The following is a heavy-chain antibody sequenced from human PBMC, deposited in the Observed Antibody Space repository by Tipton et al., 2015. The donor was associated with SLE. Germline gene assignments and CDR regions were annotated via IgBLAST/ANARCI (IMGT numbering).Heavy chain of an antibody. CDR2: ITGTGFTT. J-gene: IGHJ1*01. V-gene: IGHV3-23*04. Sequence: VQLVQSGGGLVQPGGTRRLSCAASGFAFSNYAMSWVRQAPGKGLEWVATITGTGFTTYYADSVKGRSTISRHNSKDTLFLQVSSLRAEDTAIYYCTKDESASFQHWGQGTLLIVSS. CDR1: GFAFSNYA. CDR3: TKDESASFQH. D-gene: IGHD3-3*01.